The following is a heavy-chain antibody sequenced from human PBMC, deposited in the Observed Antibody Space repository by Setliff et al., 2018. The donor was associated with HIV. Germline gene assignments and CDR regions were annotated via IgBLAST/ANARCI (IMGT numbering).Heavy chain of an antibody. CDR2: ISAYSGNT. J-gene: IGHJ5*02. CDR3: AKDIPGPAINSGRIKNWFDP. D-gene: IGHD6-19*01. V-gene: IGHV1-18*01. CDR1: GYTFTSYG. Sequence: ASVKVSCKASGYTFTSYGISWVRQAPGQGLEWMGWISAYSGNTNNAQKLQGRVTMTTDTTTSTAYMELRGLGADDTAVYYRAKDIPGPAINSGRIKNWFDPWGEGTLVTVSS.